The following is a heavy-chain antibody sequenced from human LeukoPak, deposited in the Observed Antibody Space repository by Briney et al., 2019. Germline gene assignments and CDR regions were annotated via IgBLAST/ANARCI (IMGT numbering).Heavy chain of an antibody. D-gene: IGHD2-21*02. V-gene: IGHV4-39*07. Sequence: SETLSLTCTVSGGSISSSSYYWGWIRQPPGKGLEWIGSIYYSGSTYYNPSLKSRVTISVDTSKNQFSLKLSSVTAADTAVYYCARHDLPYSMVVTAIPRYYFDYWGQGTLVTVSS. CDR1: GGSISSSSYY. CDR2: IYYSGST. CDR3: ARHDLPYSMVVTAIPRYYFDY. J-gene: IGHJ4*02.